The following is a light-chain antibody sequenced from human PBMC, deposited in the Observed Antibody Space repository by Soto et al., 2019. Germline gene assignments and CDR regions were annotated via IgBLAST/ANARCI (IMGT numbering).Light chain of an antibody. CDR1: QSLNTD. CDR2: GAS. Sequence: EILTSQSPDSVSVSPGETATLSCRASQSLNTDLAWYQQKPGQAPRLLLYGASTRATGISTRFSGGGSGTEFTLTISGLQSEDSAVYYCQQYKSWPPITFGQGTRLEIK. CDR3: QQYKSWPPIT. V-gene: IGKV3-15*01. J-gene: IGKJ5*01.